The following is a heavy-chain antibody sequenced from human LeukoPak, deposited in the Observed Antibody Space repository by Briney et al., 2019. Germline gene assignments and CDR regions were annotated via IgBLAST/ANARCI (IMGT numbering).Heavy chain of an antibody. D-gene: IGHD2-2*01. CDR1: GFSLSTSGVG. CDR3: AHMDCSSTSCYDYFDY. J-gene: IGHJ4*02. Sequence: SGPTLVNPTQTLTLTCTFSGFSLSTSGVGVGWIRQPPGKALEWLALIYWNDDKRYSPSLKSRLTITKDTSKNQVVLTMTNMDPVDTATYYCAHMDCSSTSCYDYFDYWGQGTLVTVSS. V-gene: IGHV2-5*01. CDR2: IYWNDDK.